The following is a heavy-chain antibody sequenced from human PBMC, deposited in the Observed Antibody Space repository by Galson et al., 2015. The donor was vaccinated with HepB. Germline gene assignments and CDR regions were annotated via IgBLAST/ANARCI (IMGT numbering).Heavy chain of an antibody. V-gene: IGHV3-21*01. CDR3: ASADGSGSYVFDY. CDR1: GFTFSSYS. Sequence: SLRLSCAASGFTFSSYSMNWVRQAPGKGLEWVSSISSSSSYIYYADSVKGRFTISRDNAKNSLYLQMNSLRAEDTAVYYCASADGSGSYVFDYWGQGTLVTVSS. J-gene: IGHJ4*02. CDR2: ISSSSSYI. D-gene: IGHD3-10*01.